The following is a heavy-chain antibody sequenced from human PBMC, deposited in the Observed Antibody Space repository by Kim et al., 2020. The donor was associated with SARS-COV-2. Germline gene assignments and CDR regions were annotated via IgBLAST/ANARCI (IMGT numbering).Heavy chain of an antibody. CDR3: ARALGSGFSYGDFDY. J-gene: IGHJ4*02. Sequence: DSVKGRFTISRDNAKNSLYLQMNSLRDEDTAVYYCARALGSGFSYGDFDYWGQGTLVTVSS. V-gene: IGHV3-48*02. D-gene: IGHD4-17*01.